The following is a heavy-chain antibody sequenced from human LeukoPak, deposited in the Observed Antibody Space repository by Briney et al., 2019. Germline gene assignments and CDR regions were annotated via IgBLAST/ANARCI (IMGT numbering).Heavy chain of an antibody. J-gene: IGHJ4*02. CDR3: AREGNSYPY. D-gene: IGHD1-26*01. V-gene: IGHV1-2*02. Sequence: GASVKVSCKASGYAFTGYYMHWVRQPPGPGLEWMGWSNPNSGGTNYAQKFQGSVTMIRDTSISTAYIEVSRLASDDTAVFYCAREGNSYPYWGQGTLVTVSS. CDR1: GYAFTGYY. CDR2: SNPNSGGT.